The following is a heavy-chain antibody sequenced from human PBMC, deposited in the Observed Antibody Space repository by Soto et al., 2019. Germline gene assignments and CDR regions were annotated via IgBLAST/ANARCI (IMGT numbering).Heavy chain of an antibody. CDR3: ARDPDSSGYYYLDY. J-gene: IGHJ4*02. CDR2: ISSYGCST. V-gene: IGHV3-64*01. Sequence: EVQLVESGGGLVQPGGSLRLSCAASGFTFSSYAMHWVRQAPGKGLEYVSAISSYGCSTYYANSVKGRFTISRDNSKNSLYLQMGNLSAEGMAVYYCARDPDSSGYYYLDYWGQGTLVNVSP. D-gene: IGHD3-22*01. CDR1: GFTFSSYA.